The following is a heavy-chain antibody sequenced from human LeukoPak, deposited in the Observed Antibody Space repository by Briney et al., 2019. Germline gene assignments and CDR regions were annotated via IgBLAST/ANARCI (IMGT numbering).Heavy chain of an antibody. CDR2: ISGSGDRT. J-gene: IGHJ4*02. Sequence: GGSLRLSCAASGFTFSSYGMTWVRQAPGKGLEWVAAISGSGDRTYYADSVKGRFTISRDNSKNTLYLQMNSLRAEDTAVYYCAKEGYYDSSGYSDYWGQGTLVTVSS. CDR3: AKEGYYDSSGYSDY. V-gene: IGHV3-23*01. D-gene: IGHD3-22*01. CDR1: GFTFSSYG.